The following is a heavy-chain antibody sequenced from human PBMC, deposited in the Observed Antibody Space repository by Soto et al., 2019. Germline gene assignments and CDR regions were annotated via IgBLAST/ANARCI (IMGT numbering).Heavy chain of an antibody. CDR2: ISYDGSNK. D-gene: IGHD6-6*01. CDR1: GFTFSSYG. J-gene: IGHJ6*04. V-gene: IGHV3-30*03. Sequence: QVQLVESGGGVVQPGRSLRLFCAASGFTFSSYGMHWVRQAPGKGLEWVAVISYDGSNKYYADSVKGRFTISRDNSMNTLYLQMNSLRAEDTAVYYCATARGANYYYYYGMDVWGEGTTVTVSS. CDR3: ATARGANYYYYYGMDV.